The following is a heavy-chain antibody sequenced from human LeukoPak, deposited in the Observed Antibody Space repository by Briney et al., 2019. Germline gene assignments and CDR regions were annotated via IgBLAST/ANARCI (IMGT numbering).Heavy chain of an antibody. CDR1: GFTITSYS. D-gene: IGHD4-11*01. V-gene: IGHV3-48*01. CDR3: ARILPRQYRPPYYYYMDV. Sequence: GGSLRLSCSASGFTITSYSMNWVRQAPGKGLEWVSYISSSSSTIYYADSVKGRFTISRDNAKNSLYLQMNSLRAEDTAVYYCARILPRQYRPPYYYYMDVWGKGTTVTVSS. J-gene: IGHJ6*03. CDR2: ISSSSSTI.